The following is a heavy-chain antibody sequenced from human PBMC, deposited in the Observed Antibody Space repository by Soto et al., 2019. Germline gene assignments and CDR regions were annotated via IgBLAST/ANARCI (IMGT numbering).Heavy chain of an antibody. CDR1: GLTFSNYA. J-gene: IGHJ6*02. CDR2: IVHLYGTT. Sequence: QGQLVQSGAEVKKPGSSVKVSCKASGLTFSNYAVSWVRQAPGQGPEWMGGIVHLYGTTNYAQRFQGRLTITADESTSTTYTELSSLTFDDTAVYYWAFRLVVMRDGMDVWGRGTTFTVSS. CDR3: AFRLVVMRDGMDV. V-gene: IGHV1-69*01. D-gene: IGHD2-21*01.